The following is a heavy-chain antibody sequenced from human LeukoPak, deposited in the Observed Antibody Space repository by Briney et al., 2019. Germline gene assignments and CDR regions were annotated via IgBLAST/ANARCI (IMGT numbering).Heavy chain of an antibody. J-gene: IGHJ4*02. D-gene: IGHD6-13*01. V-gene: IGHV3-11*04. Sequence: GSLRLSRAASGFTFSDYYMGWIRQAPGKGLECVSYITNSGTTIYYADSVKGRFTISRDNAKNSLNLQMNSLRAEDTAIYYCATQSSGIAATDKIDYWGQGTLVTVSS. CDR2: ITNSGTTI. CDR3: ATQSSGIAATDKIDY. CDR1: GFTFSDYY.